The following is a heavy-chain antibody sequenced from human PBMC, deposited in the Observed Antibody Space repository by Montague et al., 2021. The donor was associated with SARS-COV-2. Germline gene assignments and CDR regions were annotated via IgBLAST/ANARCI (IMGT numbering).Heavy chain of an antibody. CDR3: TQERGPGRTTWHYFDY. CDR1: GDSVSSHIAA. Sequence: CAISGDSVSSHIAAWNWIRQSPSRGLEWLGRTYYRSKWYNDYAVSVRSRITISPDTSKNQFFLQLNSVTPEDTAVYYCTQERGPGRTTWHYFDYWGQGTLVTVSS. V-gene: IGHV6-1*01. J-gene: IGHJ4*02. CDR2: TYYRSKWYN. D-gene: IGHD1-14*01.